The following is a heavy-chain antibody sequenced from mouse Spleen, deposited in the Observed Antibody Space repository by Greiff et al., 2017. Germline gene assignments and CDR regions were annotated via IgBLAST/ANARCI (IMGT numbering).Heavy chain of an antibody. J-gene: IGHJ1*01. CDR1: GFSLTSYG. CDR2: IWSGGST. V-gene: IGHV2-2*01. CDR3: ARRTTVVATEYFDV. D-gene: IGHD1-1*01. Sequence: VQLQQSGPGLVQPSQSLSITCTVSGFSLTSYGVHWVRQSPGKGLEWLGVIWSGGSTDYNAAFISRLSISKDNSKSQVFFKMNSLQADDTAIYYCARRTTVVATEYFDVWGAGTTVTVSS.